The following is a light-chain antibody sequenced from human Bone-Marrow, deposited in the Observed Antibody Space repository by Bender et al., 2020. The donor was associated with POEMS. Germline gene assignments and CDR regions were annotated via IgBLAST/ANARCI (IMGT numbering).Light chain of an antibody. CDR1: NIGRKS. J-gene: IGLJ2*01. Sequence: SYVLTQPPSVSVAPGQTARITCGGKNIGRKSVHWYQQKPGQAPVLVVYDDAARPSGIPERISGSNAGNTATLTISWVEAGDEADFYCQVWDKSGDQVVFGRGTKLTVL. CDR2: DDA. V-gene: IGLV3-21*02. CDR3: QVWDKSGDQVV.